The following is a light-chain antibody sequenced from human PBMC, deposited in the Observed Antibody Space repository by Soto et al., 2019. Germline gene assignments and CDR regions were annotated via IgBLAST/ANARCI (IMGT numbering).Light chain of an antibody. J-gene: IGLJ1*01. Sequence: SVLTQPTSVSGSPGQSITISCTGTSSDVGSYNLVSWYQQHPGKAPKLMIYEGSKRPSGVSNRFSGSKSGNTASLTISGLQAEDEADYYCCSYAGSSTYHYVFGTGTKVTVL. CDR3: CSYAGSSTYHYV. V-gene: IGLV2-23*01. CDR2: EGS. CDR1: SSDVGSYNL.